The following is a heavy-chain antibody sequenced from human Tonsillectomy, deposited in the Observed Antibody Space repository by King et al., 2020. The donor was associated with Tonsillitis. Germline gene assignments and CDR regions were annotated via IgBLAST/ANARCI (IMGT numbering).Heavy chain of an antibody. V-gene: IGHV4-31*03. CDR2: IYYSGSA. Sequence: QLQESGPGLVKPSQTLSLTCTVSGGPISTGGYNWSWLRQHPGTGLEWIGYIYYSGSAYYSPSLKSRVTLSVDTSKNQFSLKLTSVTAADTAVYYCARDVRRYFTSGERSSYFYMDVWGRGATVAVSS. J-gene: IGHJ6*03. D-gene: IGHD2/OR15-2a*01. CDR1: GGPISTGGYN. CDR3: ARDVRRYFTSGERSSYFYMDV.